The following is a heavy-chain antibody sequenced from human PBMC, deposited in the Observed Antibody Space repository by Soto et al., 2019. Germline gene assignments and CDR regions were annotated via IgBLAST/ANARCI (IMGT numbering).Heavy chain of an antibody. CDR2: IYHSGST. CDR3: ARASGTVDY. J-gene: IGHJ4*02. V-gene: IGHV4-38-2*01. D-gene: IGHD1-7*01. Sequence: PSETLSLTCAVSGYSISSGYYWGWIRPPPGKGLEWIGSIYHSGSTYYNPSLKSRVTISVDTAKNQFSLKLSSVTAADTAVYYCARASGTVDYWGQGTLVTVSS. CDR1: GYSISSGYY.